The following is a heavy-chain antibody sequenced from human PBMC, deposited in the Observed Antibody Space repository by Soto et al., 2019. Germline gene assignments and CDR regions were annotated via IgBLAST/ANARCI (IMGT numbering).Heavy chain of an antibody. D-gene: IGHD5-18*01. V-gene: IGHV5-51*01. CDR3: ARLVSLLQLIDS. CDR2: IFPRDFDV. CDR1: GYTFTNYW. Sequence: GDSLKISCQTSGYTFTNYWFGWVRQMPGGGLEWLGLIFPRDFDVRYSPSFEGQVTISADRSNATAFLQLRPLEASDSALYFCARLVSLLQLIDSCGKGTRVTV. J-gene: IGHJ5*01.